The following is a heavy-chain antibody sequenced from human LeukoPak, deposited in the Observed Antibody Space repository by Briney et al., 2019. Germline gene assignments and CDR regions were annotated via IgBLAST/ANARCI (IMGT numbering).Heavy chain of an antibody. CDR3: ARDQGYGSASYYADY. V-gene: IGHV3-30-3*01. CDR1: GFTFSSYA. D-gene: IGHD3-10*01. CDR2: ISYDGSNK. J-gene: IGHJ4*02. Sequence: GGPLRLSCAASGFTFSSYAMHWVRQAPGKGLEWLAFISYDGSNKYYADSVKGRFTISRDNSKNTLYLQMNSLRAEDTAVYYCARDQGYGSASYYADYWGQGTLVTVSS.